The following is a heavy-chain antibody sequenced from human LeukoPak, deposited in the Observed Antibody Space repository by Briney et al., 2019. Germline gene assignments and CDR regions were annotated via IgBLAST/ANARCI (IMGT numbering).Heavy chain of an antibody. CDR3: ARDPFPTYYYDSSGYSDTNWFDP. V-gene: IGHV1-18*01. D-gene: IGHD3-22*01. CDR1: GYTFTSYG. CDR2: ISAYNGKT. J-gene: IGHJ5*02. Sequence: ASVKVSCKASGYTFTSYGMSWVRQAPGQGREWMGWISAYNGKTNYAQKLQGRVTITTDTDTRAAYMQLRSLRSDDTAVYYCARDPFPTYYYDSSGYSDTNWFDPWGQGTLVTVSS.